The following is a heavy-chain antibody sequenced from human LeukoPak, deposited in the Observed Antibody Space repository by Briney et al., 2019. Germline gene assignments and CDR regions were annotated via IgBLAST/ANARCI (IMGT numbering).Heavy chain of an antibody. V-gene: IGHV4-59*01. Sequence: PSETLSLTCTVSGGSIRSCYWSWIRQPPGKGLEWIGYIYYSGSTIYNPSLKSRVTMSVDTSKNQFSLKLISVTAADTAVYYCAREGGYSREAFYIWGQGTMVTVSS. D-gene: IGHD6-13*01. CDR3: AREGGYSREAFYI. J-gene: IGHJ3*02. CDR2: IYYSGST. CDR1: GGSIRSCY.